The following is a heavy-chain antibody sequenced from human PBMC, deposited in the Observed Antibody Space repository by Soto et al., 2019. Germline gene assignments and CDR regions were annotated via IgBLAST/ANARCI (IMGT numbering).Heavy chain of an antibody. D-gene: IGHD3-3*01. CDR3: ARDNILGILYGGMDV. V-gene: IGHV4-30-4*01. J-gene: IGHJ6*02. CDR2: IYYTGST. CDR1: GGSISSGDYY. Sequence: SETLSLTCTVSGGSISSGDYYWSWIRQPPGKGLEWIGYIYYTGSTYYNPSLKSRVTISVDTSKNQFSLKLSSVTAADTAVYYCARDNILGILYGGMDVWGQGTTVTVSS.